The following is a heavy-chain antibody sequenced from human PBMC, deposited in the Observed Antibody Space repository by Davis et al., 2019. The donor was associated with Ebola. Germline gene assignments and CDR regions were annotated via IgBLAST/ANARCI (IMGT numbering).Heavy chain of an antibody. D-gene: IGHD7-27*01. CDR3: ASTWGVANFDY. CDR2: IYYSGST. V-gene: IGHV4-59*08. J-gene: IGHJ4*02. Sequence: MPSETLSLTCTVSSGPISSYYWSWIRQPPGKELEWIGYIYYSGSTNYNPSLKSRVTISVDTSKNQFSLKLSSVTAADTAVYYCASTWGVANFDYWGQGTLVTVSS. CDR1: SGPISSYY.